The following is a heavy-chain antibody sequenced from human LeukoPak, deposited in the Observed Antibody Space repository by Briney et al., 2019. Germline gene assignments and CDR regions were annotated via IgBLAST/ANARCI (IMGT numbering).Heavy chain of an antibody. J-gene: IGHJ4*02. D-gene: IGHD4-23*01. Sequence: GGSLRLSCAASGFTFSSYWMNWLRQAPGKGLVWVSRIASDGSSTTYADSVKGRFSISRDNAKNTLYLQMNSLGVEDTAVYYCARGRPHGNDYWGQGTLVTVSS. CDR3: ARGRPHGNDY. V-gene: IGHV3-74*01. CDR2: IASDGSST. CDR1: GFTFSSYW.